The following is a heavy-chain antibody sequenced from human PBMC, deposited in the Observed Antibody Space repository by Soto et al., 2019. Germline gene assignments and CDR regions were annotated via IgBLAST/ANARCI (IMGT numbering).Heavy chain of an antibody. CDR3: ARVTRFITMVRGTYPNWFDP. J-gene: IGHJ5*02. Sequence: SETLSLTCTVSGGSISSGDYYWSWIRQPPGKGLEWIGYIYYSGSTYYNPSLKSRVIISVDTSKNQFSLKLSSVTAADTAVYYCARVTRFITMVRGTYPNWFDPWGQGTLVTISS. CDR1: GGSISSGDYY. V-gene: IGHV4-30-4*01. CDR2: IYYSGST. D-gene: IGHD3-10*01.